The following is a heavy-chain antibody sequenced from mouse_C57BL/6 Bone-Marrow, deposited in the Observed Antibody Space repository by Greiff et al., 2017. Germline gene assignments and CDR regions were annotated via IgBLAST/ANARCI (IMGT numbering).Heavy chain of an antibody. V-gene: IGHV1-55*01. CDR1: GFTFTSYW. CDR2: IYPGSGST. D-gene: IGHD1-1*01. J-gene: IGHJ2*01. Sequence: QVQLQQPGAEFVKPGASVKLSCKASGFTFTSYWITWVQQRPGQGLEWIGDIYPGSGSTNYTEKFKSQDTLTVDTATSTAYMQLSSLTSEDTAVYYCERENIFITTVEATDYYWGQGTTLTVSS. CDR3: ERENIFITTVEATDYY.